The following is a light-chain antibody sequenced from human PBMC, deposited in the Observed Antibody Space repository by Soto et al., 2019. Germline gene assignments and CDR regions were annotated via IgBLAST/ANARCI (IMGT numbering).Light chain of an antibody. CDR2: GAS. CDR1: QSVSSSY. J-gene: IGKJ3*01. CDR3: QQYGSSPRFT. V-gene: IGKV3-20*01. Sequence: EIVMTQSPATLSVSPGERATLSCRASQSVSSSYLAWYQQKPGQAPRLLIYGASTRATGIPARFSGSGSGTEFTLTISRLEPEDFAVYYCQQYGSSPRFTFGPGTKVDIK.